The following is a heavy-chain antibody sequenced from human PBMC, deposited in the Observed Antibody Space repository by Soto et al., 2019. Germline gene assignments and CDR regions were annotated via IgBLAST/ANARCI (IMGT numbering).Heavy chain of an antibody. J-gene: IGHJ4*02. CDR2: ISPYNDNT. CDR3: ARLTLVRGMIITRPIDY. CDR1: GYTFINYG. Sequence: ASVKVSCKSSGYTFINYGISWVRQPPGQGLEWMGWISPYNDNTNYPQKFQGRVTLTTDTFTNTAYMELRNLRSDDAAVYYCARLTLVRGMIITRPIDYWGQGTLVTVSS. V-gene: IGHV1-18*01. D-gene: IGHD3-10*01.